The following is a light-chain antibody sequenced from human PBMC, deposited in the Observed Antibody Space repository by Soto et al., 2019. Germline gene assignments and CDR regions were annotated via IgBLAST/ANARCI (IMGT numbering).Light chain of an antibody. Sequence: QSVLTQPASVSGSPGQSITISCTGTSSDVGGYNYVSWYQQHPGKAPKLMIYDVSDRPSGVSNRFSGSKSGNTASLTISGLQSEDEADYYCSSYTSRGTYVFGTGTKLTVL. J-gene: IGLJ1*01. CDR3: SSYTSRGTYV. CDR1: SSDVGGYNY. V-gene: IGLV2-14*01. CDR2: DVS.